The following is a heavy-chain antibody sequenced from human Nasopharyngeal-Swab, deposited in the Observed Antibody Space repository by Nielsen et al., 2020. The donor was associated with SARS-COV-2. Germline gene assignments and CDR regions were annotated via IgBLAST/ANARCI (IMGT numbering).Heavy chain of an antibody. D-gene: IGHD2-15*01. CDR3: ARGYCSGGSCYSLSPGSILDY. V-gene: IGHV3-53*01. CDR2: IYSGGST. J-gene: IGHJ4*02. CDR1: GGSISSSSYY. Sequence: ETLSLTCTVSGGSISSSSYYWGWIRQPPGKGLEWVSVIYSGGSTYYADSVKGRFTISRDNSKNTLYLQMNSLRAEDTAVYYCARGYCSGGSCYSLSPGSILDYWGQGTLVTVSS.